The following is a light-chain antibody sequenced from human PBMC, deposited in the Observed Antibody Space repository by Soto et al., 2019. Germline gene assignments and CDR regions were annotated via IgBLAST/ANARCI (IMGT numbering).Light chain of an antibody. CDR3: QSYDSTLSGLYV. V-gene: IGLV1-40*01. CDR2: GNN. Sequence: QSVLTQPPSMSGAPGQRVTISCTGTSANIGAGYDVHWYQQLPGMAPKLPIYGNNKRPSGVPDRFSGSKSGTSASLAITGLQAEDEADYYCQSYDSTLSGLYVLGTGTKLTVL. J-gene: IGLJ1*01. CDR1: SANIGAGYD.